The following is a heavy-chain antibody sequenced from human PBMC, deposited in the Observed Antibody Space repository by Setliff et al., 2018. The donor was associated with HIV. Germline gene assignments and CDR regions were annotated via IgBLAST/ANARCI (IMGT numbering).Heavy chain of an antibody. D-gene: IGHD6-13*01. CDR3: ARGVGSSWFEN. CDR2: INPSVGST. V-gene: IGHV1-46*01. CDR1: GYTFTNYY. J-gene: IGHJ5*02. Sequence: ASVKVSCKASGYTFTNYYIHWVRQAPGQGLEWMGMINPSVGSTSHAQKFQGRVTITRDRSANTAYMELSSLMSEDMAVYYCARGVGSSWFENWGQGTLVTVSS.